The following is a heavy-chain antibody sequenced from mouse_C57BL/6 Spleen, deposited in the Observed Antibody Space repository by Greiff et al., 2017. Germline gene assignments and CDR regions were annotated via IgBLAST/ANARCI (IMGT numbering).Heavy chain of an antibody. Sequence: ESGPGMVKPSQSLSLTCTVTGYSITSGYDWHWIRHFPGNKLEWMGYISYSGSTTYNPSLKSRISITHDTSKNHFFLKLNSVTTEDTATYDCARAYYGSTYYFDYWGQGTTLTVSS. CDR3: ARAYYGSTYYFDY. V-gene: IGHV3-1*01. J-gene: IGHJ2*01. CDR1: GYSITSGYD. D-gene: IGHD1-1*01. CDR2: ISYSGST.